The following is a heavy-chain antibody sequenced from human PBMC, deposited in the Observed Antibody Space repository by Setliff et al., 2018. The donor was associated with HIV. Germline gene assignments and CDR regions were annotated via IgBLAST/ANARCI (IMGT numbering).Heavy chain of an antibody. Sequence: GGSLRLSCAASGFTFSSYWMSWVRQAPGKGLEWVANIKQDGSEKYYVDSVKGRFTISRDNAKNSLYLQMNSLRAEDTAVYYCAADYGGNSDGFDYWGQGTLVTVS. V-gene: IGHV3-7*01. CDR3: AADYGGNSDGFDY. J-gene: IGHJ4*02. D-gene: IGHD4-17*01. CDR1: GFTFSSYW. CDR2: IKQDGSEK.